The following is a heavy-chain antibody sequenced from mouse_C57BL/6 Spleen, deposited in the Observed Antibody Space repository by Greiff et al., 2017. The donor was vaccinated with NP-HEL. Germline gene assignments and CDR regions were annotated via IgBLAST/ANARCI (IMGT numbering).Heavy chain of an antibody. J-gene: IGHJ1*03. CDR1: GYTFTSYW. V-gene: IGHV1-69*01. D-gene: IGHD1-1*01. Sequence: VKLQQPGAELVMPGASVKLSCKASGYTFTSYWMHWVKQRPGQGLEWIGEIDPSDSYTNYNQKFKGKSTLTVDKSSSTAYMQLSSLTSEDSAVYYCARKGHNYYGGSYGYFDVWGTGTTVTVSS. CDR2: IDPSDSYT. CDR3: ARKGHNYYGGSYGYFDV.